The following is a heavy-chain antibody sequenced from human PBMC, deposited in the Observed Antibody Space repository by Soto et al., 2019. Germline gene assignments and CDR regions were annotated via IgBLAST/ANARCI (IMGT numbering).Heavy chain of an antibody. CDR2: VHYSGTT. V-gene: IGHV4-59*01. J-gene: IGHJ4*02. CDR3: ARGTALIYGDYPGAGYFDF. Sequence: QLQLQESGPRLVKSSETLSLTCTVSGGSISSYYWRWIRQSPGRGLGWIGYVHYSGTTNYNPSLKSRVAMSLDSSKRQFSLTLNSVTAADTAVYYCARGTALIYGDYPGAGYFDFWGQGIQVTVSS. D-gene: IGHD4-17*01. CDR1: GGSISSYY.